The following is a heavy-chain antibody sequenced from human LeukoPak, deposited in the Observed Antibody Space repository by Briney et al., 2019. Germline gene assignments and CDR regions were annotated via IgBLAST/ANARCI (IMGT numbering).Heavy chain of an antibody. V-gene: IGHV1-69*01. CDR1: GGTFSSYV. CDR2: IIPIFGTA. Sequence: SVKVSCKASGGTFSSYVISWVRQAPGQGLEWMGGIIPIFGTANYAQKFQGRVTITADESTSTAYMELSSLRSEDTAVYYCARDNDACGYSYGYCYFDYWGQGTLVTVSS. CDR3: ARDNDACGYSYGYCYFDY. J-gene: IGHJ4*02. D-gene: IGHD5-18*01.